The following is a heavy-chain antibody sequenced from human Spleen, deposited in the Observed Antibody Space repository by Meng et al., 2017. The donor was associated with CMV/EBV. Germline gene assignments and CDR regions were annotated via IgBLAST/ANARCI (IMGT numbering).Heavy chain of an antibody. CDR2: ISAYNGNT. D-gene: IGHD3-22*01. CDR1: GGTFSSYA. J-gene: IGHJ4*02. CDR3: ARDAMMVVALFDY. V-gene: IGHV1-18*01. Sequence: ASVKVSCKASGGTFSSYAISWVRQAPGQGLEWVGWISAYNGNTRYAQRFQGRVTTTTDTSTRTAYMELRSLRSDDTAVYYCARDAMMVVALFDYWGQGTLVTVSS.